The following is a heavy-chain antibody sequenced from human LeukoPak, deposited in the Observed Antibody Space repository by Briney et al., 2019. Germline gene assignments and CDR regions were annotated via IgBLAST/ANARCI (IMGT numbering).Heavy chain of an antibody. CDR2: ISTSGSTI. CDR3: ARGGSVSYYFDY. Sequence: PGGSLRLSCAASGFTFSTYEMTWVRQAPGKGLEWVLYISTSGSTIYYADSVKGRFTISRDNAKNSLYLQMNSLRAEDTAIYYCARGGSVSYYFDYWGQGTLVTVSS. CDR1: GFTFSTYE. V-gene: IGHV3-48*03. J-gene: IGHJ4*02. D-gene: IGHD1-26*01.